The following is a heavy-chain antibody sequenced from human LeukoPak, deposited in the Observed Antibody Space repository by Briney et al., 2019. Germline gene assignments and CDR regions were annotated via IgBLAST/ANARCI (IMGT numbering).Heavy chain of an antibody. CDR1: GGSINTYY. CDR2: FYYTGST. D-gene: IGHD6-13*01. J-gene: IGHJ2*01. V-gene: IGHV4-59*01. Sequence: RTSETLSLTCTVSGGSINTYYWSWIRQPPGKGLDWIGSFYYTGSTNYNPSLRSRVTISLDTSKNQISLRLSSVTAADTAVYYCARDHGSSWLGHFDLWGRGTLVTVSS. CDR3: ARDHGSSWLGHFDL.